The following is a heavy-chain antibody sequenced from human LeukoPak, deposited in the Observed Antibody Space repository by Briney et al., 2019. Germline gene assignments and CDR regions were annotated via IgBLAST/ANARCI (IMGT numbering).Heavy chain of an antibody. CDR1: GGSITNYY. V-gene: IGHV4-59*01. CDR3: ARGPPDSQWLVWYYFDY. D-gene: IGHD6-19*01. J-gene: IGHJ4*02. CDR2: ISSSGNT. Sequence: SETLSLTCTVSGGSITNYYWSWIRQSPGKGVEWIEYISSSGNTNYNAALKGRVTRSVDTYKNHFSLILSSVTAADTAVYYCARGPPDSQWLVWYYFDYWGQGTLVTVSS.